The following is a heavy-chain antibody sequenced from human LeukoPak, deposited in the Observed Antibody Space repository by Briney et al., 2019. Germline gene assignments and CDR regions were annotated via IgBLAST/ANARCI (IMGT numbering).Heavy chain of an antibody. J-gene: IGHJ5*02. CDR3: ASSSSPLGPLNWFDP. CDR1: GGSISSNY. V-gene: IGHV4-59*08. Sequence: SETLSLTCTGSGGSISSNYWSWIRQPPGKGLEWIGYIHYSGSTNYNPSLKSRVTISMDTSKNQFSLKLRSVTAADTAVYYCASSSSPLGPLNWFDPWGQGTLVTVSS. CDR2: IHYSGST. D-gene: IGHD6-13*01.